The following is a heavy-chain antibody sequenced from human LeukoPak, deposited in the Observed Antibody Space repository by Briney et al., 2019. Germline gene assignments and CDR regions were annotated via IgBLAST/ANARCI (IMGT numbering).Heavy chain of an antibody. Sequence: PSETLSLTCAVYGGSFSGYYWSWIRQPPGKGLEWIGEINHSGSTYYNPSLKSRVTISVDTSKNQFSLELSSVTAADTAVYYCARHSPVGIFYFDYWGQGTLVTVSS. CDR2: INHSGST. J-gene: IGHJ4*02. CDR3: ARHSPVGIFYFDY. D-gene: IGHD1-26*01. CDR1: GGSFSGYY. V-gene: IGHV4-34*01.